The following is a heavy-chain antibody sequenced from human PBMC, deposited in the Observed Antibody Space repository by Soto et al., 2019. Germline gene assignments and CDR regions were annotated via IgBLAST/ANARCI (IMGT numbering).Heavy chain of an antibody. CDR1: GGSISSYY. D-gene: IGHD5-12*01. CDR2: IYYSGST. CDR3: ETARWLHSWFDP. V-gene: IGHV4-59*01. J-gene: IGHJ5*02. Sequence: SETLSLTCTVSGGSISSYYWSWIRQPPGKGLEWIGYIYYSGSTNYNPSLKSRVTISVDTSKNQFSLKLSSVTAADTAVYYCETARWLHSWFDPWGQGTLVTVSS.